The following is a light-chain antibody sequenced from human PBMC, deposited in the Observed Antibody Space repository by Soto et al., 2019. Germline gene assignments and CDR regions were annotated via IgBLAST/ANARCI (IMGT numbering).Light chain of an antibody. Sequence: QSVLTQPASVSGTPGQSITISCTGSSSDVGAYNFVSWYQHHPGKAPKLILYEVTTHPSGVSSRFSGSKSGNTASLTISGLQADDEANYYCSSYTSSNTPDVLVTGNKVTVL. CDR3: SSYTSSNTPDV. CDR2: EVT. J-gene: IGLJ1*01. CDR1: SSDVGAYNF. V-gene: IGLV2-14*01.